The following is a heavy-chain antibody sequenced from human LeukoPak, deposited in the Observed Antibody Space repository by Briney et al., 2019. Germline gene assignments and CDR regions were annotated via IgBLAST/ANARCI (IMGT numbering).Heavy chain of an antibody. V-gene: IGHV4-4*07. CDR1: GGSFSGYY. J-gene: IGHJ6*03. CDR2: IYTSGST. Sequence: SETLSLTCAVYGGSFSGYYWSWIRQPAGKGLEWIGRIYTSGSTNYNPSLKSRVTMSVDTSKNQFSLKLSSVTAADTAVYYCARETGSGSYSYYYYYMDVWGKGTTVTVSS. CDR3: ARETGSGSYSYYYYYMDV. D-gene: IGHD1-26*01.